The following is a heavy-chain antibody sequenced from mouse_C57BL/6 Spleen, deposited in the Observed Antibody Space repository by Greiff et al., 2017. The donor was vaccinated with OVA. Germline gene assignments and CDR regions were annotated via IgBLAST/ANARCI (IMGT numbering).Heavy chain of an antibody. CDR1: GYTFTDYY. CDR3: ARSYYGSSIAWFAY. Sequence: EVQLQQSGPELVKPGASVKISCKASGYTFTDYYMNWVKQSHGKSLEWIGDINPNNGGTSYNQKFKGKATLTVDKSSSTAYMELRSLTSEDSAVYYCARSYYGSSIAWFAYWGQGTLVTVSA. V-gene: IGHV1-26*01. D-gene: IGHD1-1*01. J-gene: IGHJ3*01. CDR2: INPNNGGT.